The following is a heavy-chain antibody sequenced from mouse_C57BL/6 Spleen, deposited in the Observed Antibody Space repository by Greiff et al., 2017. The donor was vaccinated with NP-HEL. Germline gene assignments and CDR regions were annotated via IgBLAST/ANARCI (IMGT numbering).Heavy chain of an antibody. CDR1: GFTFSDYY. D-gene: IGHD2-9*01. CDR2: INYDGSST. J-gene: IGHJ1*03. CDR3: ARDEGAYYGYDGYFDV. V-gene: IGHV5-16*01. Sequence: EVQVVESEGGLVQPGSSMKLSCTASGFTFSDYYMAWVRQVPEKGLEWVANINYDGSSTYYLDSLKSRFIISRDNAKNILYLQMSSLKSEDTATYYCARDEGAYYGYDGYFDVWGTGTTVTVSS.